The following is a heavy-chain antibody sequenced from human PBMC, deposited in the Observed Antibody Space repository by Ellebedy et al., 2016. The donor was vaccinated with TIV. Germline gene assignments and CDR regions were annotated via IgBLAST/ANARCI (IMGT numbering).Heavy chain of an antibody. Sequence: GESLKISXAASGFTFSNAWMSWVRQAPGRGLEWVGRLKSRVDGGTTDYSAPVKGRFTISRDDSKDTLYLQMNSLKTEDTAVYYCTREWYGPPSAWGQGTLVTVSS. CDR1: GFTFSNAW. D-gene: IGHD3-3*01. V-gene: IGHV3-15*01. J-gene: IGHJ5*02. CDR2: LKSRVDGGTT. CDR3: TREWYGPPSA.